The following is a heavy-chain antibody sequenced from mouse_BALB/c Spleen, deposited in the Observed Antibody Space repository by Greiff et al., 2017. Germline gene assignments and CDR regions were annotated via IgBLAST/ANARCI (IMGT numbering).Heavy chain of an antibody. V-gene: IGHV3-2*02. CDR2: ISYSGST. Sequence: VQLKESGPGLVKPSQSLSLTCTVTGYSITSDYAWNWIRQFPGNKLEWMGYISYSGSTSYNPSLKSRISITRDTSKNQFFLQLNSVTTEDTATYYCARESTVVNYWGQGTSVTVSS. CDR1: GYSITSDYA. J-gene: IGHJ4*01. CDR3: ARESTVVNY. D-gene: IGHD1-1*01.